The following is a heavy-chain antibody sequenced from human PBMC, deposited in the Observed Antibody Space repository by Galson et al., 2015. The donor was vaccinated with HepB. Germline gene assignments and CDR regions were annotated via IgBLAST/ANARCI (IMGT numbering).Heavy chain of an antibody. CDR2: ISPYNGNT. V-gene: IGHV1-18*01. CDR1: GYTFTTYA. J-gene: IGHJ4*02. CDR3: ARARYSTSPPDY. Sequence: SVKVSCKASGYTFTTYAISWVRQAPGQGLEWMGWISPYNGNTNYAQKLQGRVTMTTNTSTSTAYMELRSLRSDDTAVYYCARARYSTSPPDYWGQGTLVTVSS. D-gene: IGHD2-21*01.